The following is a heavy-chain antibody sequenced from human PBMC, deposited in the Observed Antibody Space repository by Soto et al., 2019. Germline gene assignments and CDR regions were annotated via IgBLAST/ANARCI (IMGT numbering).Heavy chain of an antibody. D-gene: IGHD1-1*01. Sequence: QLQLQESGPGLVRPSETLSLTCTVSGDSISSGSYYWGWIRQPPGKGLEWIGSIYYSGSTYYNPSLKSRVTISVDTSENHFSLKLSSVTAADTAVYYCARLNDVPDLVWYWGQGTLVTVSS. CDR1: GDSISSGSYY. V-gene: IGHV4-39*01. J-gene: IGHJ4*02. CDR2: IYYSGST. CDR3: ARLNDVPDLVWY.